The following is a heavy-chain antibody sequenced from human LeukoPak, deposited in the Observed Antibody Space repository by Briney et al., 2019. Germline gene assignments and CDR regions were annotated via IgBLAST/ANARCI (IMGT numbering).Heavy chain of an antibody. J-gene: IGHJ2*01. V-gene: IGHV3-48*03. Sequence: GGSLRLSCAASGFTFSSHEMNWVRQAPGKGLEWVSYIGGSGAPIYYADSVKGRFTISRDNAKNSLYLQMNSLRAEDTATYYCARRFDVWGRGTLVTVSS. CDR3: ARRFDV. CDR1: GFTFSSHE. CDR2: IGGSGAPI.